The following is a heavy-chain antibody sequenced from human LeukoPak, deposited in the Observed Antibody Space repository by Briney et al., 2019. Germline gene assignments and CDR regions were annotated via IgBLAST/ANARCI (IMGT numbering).Heavy chain of an antibody. CDR1: GSTFSSSG. CDR2: IHYDGSTK. D-gene: IGHD6-19*01. Sequence: GGSLRLSCAASGSTFSSSGMHWVRQAPGKGLEWVAFIHYDGSTKYYTDSVKGRFTISRDNSKNTLYLQMNSLRAEDTALYYCAKRYGSSGWYYFDYWGQGSLVTVSS. J-gene: IGHJ4*02. CDR3: AKRYGSSGWYYFDY. V-gene: IGHV3-30*02.